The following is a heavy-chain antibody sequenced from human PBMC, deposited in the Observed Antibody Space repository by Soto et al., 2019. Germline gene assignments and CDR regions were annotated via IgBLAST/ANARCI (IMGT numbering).Heavy chain of an antibody. CDR1: GGSISSYY. CDR2: IYYSGST. V-gene: IGHV4-59*01. CDR3: ARDKAGYCTNGVCSYFDY. J-gene: IGHJ4*02. D-gene: IGHD2-8*01. Sequence: SETLSLTCTVSGGSISSYYWSWIRQPPGKGLEWIGYIYYSGSTNYNPSLKSRVTISVDTSKNQFSLKLSSVTAADTAVYYCARDKAGYCTNGVCSYFDYWGQGTRVTVSS.